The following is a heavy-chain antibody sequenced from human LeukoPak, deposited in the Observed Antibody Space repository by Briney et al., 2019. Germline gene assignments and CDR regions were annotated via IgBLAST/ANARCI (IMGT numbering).Heavy chain of an antibody. CDR1: GFTFSSYS. Sequence: PGGSLRLSCAASGFTFSSYSMNWVRQAPGKGLEWVSAITNSGGGTYYADSVKGRFTISRDNSKNTLYLQMNSLRAEDTAVYYCAKDSYTNYGYFDYWGQGTLVTVSS. J-gene: IGHJ4*02. V-gene: IGHV3-23*01. D-gene: IGHD3-10*01. CDR3: AKDSYTNYGYFDY. CDR2: ITNSGGGT.